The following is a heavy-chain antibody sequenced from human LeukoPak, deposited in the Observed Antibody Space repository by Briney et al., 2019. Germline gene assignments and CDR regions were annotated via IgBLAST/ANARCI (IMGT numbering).Heavy chain of an antibody. J-gene: IGHJ4*02. Sequence: SETLSLTCAVYGGSFSGYYWSWIRQPPGKGLEWIGEINHSGSTNYNPSLKSRVTISVDTSKNQFSLKLSSVTAADTAVYYCARGRRSSGWYRQDPTPYYFDYWGQGTLVTVSS. CDR2: INHSGST. CDR1: GGSFSGYY. V-gene: IGHV4-34*01. CDR3: ARGRRSSGWYRQDPTPYYFDY. D-gene: IGHD6-19*01.